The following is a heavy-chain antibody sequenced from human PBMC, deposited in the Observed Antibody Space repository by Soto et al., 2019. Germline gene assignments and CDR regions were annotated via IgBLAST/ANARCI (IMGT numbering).Heavy chain of an antibody. J-gene: IGHJ4*02. Sequence: GASVKVSCKASGYTFTSYGISWVRQAPGQGLEWMGWISAYNGNTNYAQKLQGRVTMTTDTSTSTAYMELRSLRSDDTAVYYCARDRVSSSWYAYFDYWGQGTLVTVS. CDR3: ARDRVSSSWYAYFDY. CDR2: ISAYNGNT. D-gene: IGHD6-13*01. V-gene: IGHV1-18*01. CDR1: GYTFTSYG.